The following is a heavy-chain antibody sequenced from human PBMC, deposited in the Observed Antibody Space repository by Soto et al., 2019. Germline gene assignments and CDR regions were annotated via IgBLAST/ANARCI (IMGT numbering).Heavy chain of an antibody. CDR3: ARVGYYYYGMDV. CDR1: GYTFTSYS. V-gene: IGHV1-3*05. J-gene: IGHJ6*02. Sequence: QVQLVQSGAGEKKPGASVKVSCKASGYTFTSYSMHWVRQAPGQRLEWMGWINAGNGNTKYSQKFQGRVTITRDTSASTAYMELSSLRSEDTAVYYCARVGYYYYGMDVWGQGTTVTVSS. CDR2: INAGNGNT.